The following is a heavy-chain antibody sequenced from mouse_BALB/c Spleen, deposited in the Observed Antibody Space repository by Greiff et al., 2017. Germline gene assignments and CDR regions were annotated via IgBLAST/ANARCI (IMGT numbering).Heavy chain of an antibody. V-gene: IGHV5-4*02. Sequence: EVQLVESGGGLVKPGGSLKLSCAASGFTFSDYYMYWVRQTPEKRLEWVATISDGGSYTYYPDSVKGRFTISRDNAKNNLYLQMSSLKSEDTAMYYCARGPGRGYFDVWGAGTPVTVSS. CDR2: ISDGGSYT. CDR3: ARGPGRGYFDV. CDR1: GFTFSDYY. J-gene: IGHJ1*01. D-gene: IGHD1-1*01.